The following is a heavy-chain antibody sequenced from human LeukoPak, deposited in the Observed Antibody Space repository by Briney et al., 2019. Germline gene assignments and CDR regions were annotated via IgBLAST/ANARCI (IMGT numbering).Heavy chain of an antibody. D-gene: IGHD3-22*01. V-gene: IGHV4-59*08. J-gene: IGHJ6*02. CDR3: ARLDMIVVGDIMDV. CDR2: VSDSGST. CDR1: GGSIISYY. Sequence: PSETLSLTCTVSGGSIISYYWSWIRQSPGKGLEWIGYVSDSGSTNYNPSLKSRVIISLDTSKSRFSLTLSSVPAADTAVYYCARLDMIVVGDIMDVWGQGTTVIVSS.